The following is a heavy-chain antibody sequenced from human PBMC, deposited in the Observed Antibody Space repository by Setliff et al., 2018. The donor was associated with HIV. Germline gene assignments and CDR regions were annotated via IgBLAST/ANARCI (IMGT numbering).Heavy chain of an antibody. Sequence: PGESLKISCKGSGYSFTSYWIGWVRQMPGKGLEWTGRIDPSDSYTNYSPSFQGQVTISADKSISTAYLQWSSLKASDTAMYYCASSIVGAPNAFDIWGQGTMVTVSS. V-gene: IGHV5-10-1*04. J-gene: IGHJ3*02. CDR3: ASSIVGAPNAFDI. CDR1: GYSFTSYW. D-gene: IGHD1-26*01. CDR2: IDPSDSYT.